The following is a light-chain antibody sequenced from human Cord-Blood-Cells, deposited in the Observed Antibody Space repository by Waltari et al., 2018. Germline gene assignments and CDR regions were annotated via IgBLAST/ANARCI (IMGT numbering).Light chain of an antibody. CDR1: SSDVGGYNY. CDR2: DVS. CDR3: SSYTSSSTL. J-gene: IGLJ1*01. V-gene: IGLV2-14*01. Sequence: QSALTQPASVSGSPGQSITISCTGTSSDVGGYNYVSWYQQHPGKAPKLMIYDVSNLPSVVSNRFAGSKSGNTASLTISGLQAEDEADYYCSSYTSSSTLFGTGTKVTV.